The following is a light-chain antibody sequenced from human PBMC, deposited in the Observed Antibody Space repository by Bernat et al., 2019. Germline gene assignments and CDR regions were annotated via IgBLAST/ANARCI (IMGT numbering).Light chain of an antibody. V-gene: IGKV1-39*01. Sequence: DIQMTQSLSSLSASVGDRVTITCRASQSISSYLNWYQQKPGKAPKLLIYAASSLQSGVPSRFSGSGSGTDFTLTISSLQPEDFATYYCQQSYSTPLTFGGGTKVKIK. CDR3: QQSYSTPLT. J-gene: IGKJ4*02. CDR2: AAS. CDR1: QSISSY.